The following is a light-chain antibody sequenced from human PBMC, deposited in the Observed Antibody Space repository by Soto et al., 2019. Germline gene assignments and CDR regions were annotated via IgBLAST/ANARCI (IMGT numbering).Light chain of an antibody. Sequence: DVQMTQSPSTLSASVGDRVTITCRASQSINNWLAWYQQKPGNAPKLLIYDASTLESGVASRFSGSVSVTECSLTISSLQPDDFATYYCQHLTFGQVTKVEV. CDR3: QHLT. V-gene: IGKV1-5*01. CDR2: DAS. J-gene: IGKJ1*01. CDR1: QSINNW.